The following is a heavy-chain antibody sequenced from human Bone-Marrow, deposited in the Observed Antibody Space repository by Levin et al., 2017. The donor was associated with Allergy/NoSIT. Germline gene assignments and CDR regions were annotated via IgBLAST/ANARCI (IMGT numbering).Heavy chain of an antibody. D-gene: IGHD6-13*01. CDR3: AKETGGSGWYTVDY. CDR2: IRPSGDTT. J-gene: IGHJ4*02. CDR1: GFTFSSSA. Sequence: GESLKISCAASGFTFSSSAMDWVRLAPGEGLQWVSAIRPSGDTTYYAESVKGRFTISRDNSRNTVYLQMNHLRVEDTGKYYCAKETGGSGWYTVDYWGRGTLVTVS. V-gene: IGHV3-23*01.